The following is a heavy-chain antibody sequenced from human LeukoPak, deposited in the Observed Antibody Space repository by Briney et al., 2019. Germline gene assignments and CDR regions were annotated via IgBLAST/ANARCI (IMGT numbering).Heavy chain of an antibody. J-gene: IGHJ3*02. V-gene: IGHV3-48*04. Sequence: GGSLTLSCAASGFTFSTYSMNWVRQAPGKGLEWVSYISSSSSTIYYADSVKGRFTISRDNAKNSLYLQMNSLRAEDTAVYYCARRPSSVAGTTFDIWGQGTMVTVSS. CDR1: GFTFSTYS. CDR2: ISSSSSTI. CDR3: ARRPSSVAGTTFDI. D-gene: IGHD1-7*01.